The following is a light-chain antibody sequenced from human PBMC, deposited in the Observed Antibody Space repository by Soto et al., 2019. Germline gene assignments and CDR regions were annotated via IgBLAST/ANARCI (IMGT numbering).Light chain of an antibody. J-gene: IGKJ4*01. Sequence: EVLLTQSPGTLSLCRGSRSTLSCGSSQFVSITYLAWYQQRPGQAPRLLIYGASSRATGIPDRFSGGGSETDFTLTISRLESEDSAVYYCQQYGISPFTFGGGTKVDIK. CDR1: QFVSITY. CDR2: GAS. V-gene: IGKV3-20*01. CDR3: QQYGISPFT.